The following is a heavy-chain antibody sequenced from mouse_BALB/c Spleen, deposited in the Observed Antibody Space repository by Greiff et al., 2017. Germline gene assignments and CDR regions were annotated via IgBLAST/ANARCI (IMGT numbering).Heavy chain of an antibody. CDR3: ARHEDYYGSRRPYYFDY. J-gene: IGHJ2*01. Sequence: EVQLVESGGDLVKPGGSLKLSCAASGFTFSSYGMSWVRQTPDKRLEWVATISSGGSYTYYPDSVKGRFTISRDNAKNTLYLQMSSLKSEDTAMYYCARHEDYYGSRRPYYFDYWGQGTTLTVSS. CDR1: GFTFSSYG. V-gene: IGHV5-6*01. CDR2: ISSGGSYT. D-gene: IGHD1-1*01.